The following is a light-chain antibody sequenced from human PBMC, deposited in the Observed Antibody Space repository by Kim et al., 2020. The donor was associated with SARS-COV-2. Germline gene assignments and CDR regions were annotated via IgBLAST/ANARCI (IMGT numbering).Light chain of an antibody. CDR1: SLRSYY. J-gene: IGLJ2*01. CDR2: GKN. V-gene: IGLV3-19*01. Sequence: ALGQTVRITCQGDSLRSYYASWYQQKPGQAPVLVIYGKNNRPSGIPDRFSGSSSGNTASLTITGAQAEDEADYYCSSRDSSGNHVVFGGGTQLTAL. CDR3: SSRDSSGNHVV.